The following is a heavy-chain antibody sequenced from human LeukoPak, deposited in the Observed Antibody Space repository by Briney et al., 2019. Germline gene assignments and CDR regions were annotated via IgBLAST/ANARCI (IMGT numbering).Heavy chain of an antibody. D-gene: IGHD2-2*01. CDR1: RYTFTGYY. Sequence: GASVKVSCKASRYTFTGYYMHWVRQAPGQGLEWMGWINPNSGGTNYAQKFQGRVTMTRDTSISTAYMELSRLRSDDTAVYYCAREKAADCSSTSCYYYYYYMDVWGKGTTVTVSS. J-gene: IGHJ6*03. CDR2: INPNSGGT. CDR3: AREKAADCSSTSCYYYYYYMDV. V-gene: IGHV1-2*02.